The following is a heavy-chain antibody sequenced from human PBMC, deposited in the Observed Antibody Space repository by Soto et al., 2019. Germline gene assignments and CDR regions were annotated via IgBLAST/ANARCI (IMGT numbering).Heavy chain of an antibody. CDR3: AGALEDGSSTSCSQDHSYYYGMDV. CDR2: IYSSGCTI. V-gene: IGHV3-11*01. J-gene: IGHJ6*02. D-gene: IGHD2-2*01. Sequence: AGSLTLSCAASGFTFSDYYLSWVRQAPGKGLEWVSYIYSSGCTIYYAYFEKRGSTISRDTTKKSLYLQMNIMRADDTALYYCAGALEDGSSTSCSQDHSYYYGMDVWGQGTTVTVSS. CDR1: GFTFSDYY.